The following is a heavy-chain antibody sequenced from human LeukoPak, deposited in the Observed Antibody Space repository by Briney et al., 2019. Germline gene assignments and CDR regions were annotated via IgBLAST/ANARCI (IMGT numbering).Heavy chain of an antibody. J-gene: IGHJ4*02. CDR1: GSTFSSYW. V-gene: IGHV3-7*01. CDR2: IKQDGSEK. Sequence: PGGSLRLSCAASGSTFSSYWMTWVRQAPGKGLEWVANIKQDGSEKYYADSVKGRFTISRDNAKNSLYLQMNSLRAEDTAVYYCARAPYYDSSCYDYWGQGTLVTVSS. D-gene: IGHD3-22*01. CDR3: ARAPYYDSSCYDY.